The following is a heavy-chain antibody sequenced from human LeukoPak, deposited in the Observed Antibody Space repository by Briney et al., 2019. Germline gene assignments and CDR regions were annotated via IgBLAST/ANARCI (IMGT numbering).Heavy chain of an antibody. D-gene: IGHD7-27*01. CDR2: INPNNGGT. V-gene: IGHV1-2*06. J-gene: IGHJ4*02. CDR1: GYTFIGYY. Sequence: GASVKVSCKASGYTFIGYYMHWVRQAPGQGLEWMGRINPNNGGTNYAQKFQGRVTMTRDTSISKAFMELTSLRSEDTAVYYCARGPPNWGFDFWGQGALVTVSS. CDR3: ARGPPNWGFDF.